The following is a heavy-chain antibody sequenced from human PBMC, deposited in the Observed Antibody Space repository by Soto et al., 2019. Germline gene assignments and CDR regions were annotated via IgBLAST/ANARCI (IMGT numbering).Heavy chain of an antibody. CDR2: IDWDDDK. Sequence: SGPTLVNPTQTLTLTCTFSGFSLSTSGMCVSWIRQPPGKALEWLARIDWDDDKYYSTSLKTRLTISKDTSKNQVVLTMTNMDPVDTATYYCARMWIVATHPYYFDYWGQGTLVTVSS. CDR3: ARMWIVATHPYYFDY. V-gene: IGHV2-70*11. D-gene: IGHD5-12*01. J-gene: IGHJ4*02. CDR1: GFSLSTSGMC.